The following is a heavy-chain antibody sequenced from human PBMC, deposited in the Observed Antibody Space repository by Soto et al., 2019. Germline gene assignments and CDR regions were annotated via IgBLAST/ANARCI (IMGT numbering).Heavy chain of an antibody. CDR3: ARGGWLQFYNWFDP. J-gene: IGHJ5*02. V-gene: IGHV3-11*05. Sequence: QVQLVESGGGLVKPGGSLRLSCAASGFTFSDYYMSWIRQAPGKGLEWVSYISSSSSYTNYADSVKGRFTISRDNAKNSLYLQMNSLRAEDTAVYYCARGGWLQFYNWFDPWGQGTLVTVSS. CDR1: GFTFSDYY. D-gene: IGHD5-12*01. CDR2: ISSSSSYT.